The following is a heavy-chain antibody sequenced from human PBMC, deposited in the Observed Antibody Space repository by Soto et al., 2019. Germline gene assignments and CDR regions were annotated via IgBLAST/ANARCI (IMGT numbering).Heavy chain of an antibody. V-gene: IGHV1-2*04. D-gene: IGHD3-3*01. CDR3: ARGASGVVNYYYYYGMDV. CDR2: INPNSGGT. CDR1: GYTYTGSY. Sequence: ASVKVYCKTSGYTYTGSYMHWVGQDPGQGLEWMGWINPNSGGTNYAQKFQGWVTMTRDTSISTAYMELSRLRSDDTAVYYCARGASGVVNYYYYYGMDVWGQGTTVTVSS. J-gene: IGHJ6*02.